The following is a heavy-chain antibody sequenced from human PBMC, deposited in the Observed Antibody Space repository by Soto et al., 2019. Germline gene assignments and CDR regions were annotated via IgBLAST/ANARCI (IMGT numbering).Heavy chain of an antibody. V-gene: IGHV1-2*04. J-gene: IGHJ6*02. CDR2: INPNSGGT. CDR1: GYTFTGYY. Sequence: ASVKVSCKASGYTFTGYYMQWVRQAPGQGLEWMGWINPNSGGTNYAQKFQGWVTMTRDTSISTAYMELSRLRSDGTAVYYCAMAPYYYYGMDVWGQGTTVTVSS. CDR3: AMAPYYYYGMDV.